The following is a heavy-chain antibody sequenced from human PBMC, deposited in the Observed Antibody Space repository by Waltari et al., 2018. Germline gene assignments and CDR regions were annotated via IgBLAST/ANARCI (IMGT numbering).Heavy chain of an antibody. D-gene: IGHD2-2*01. V-gene: IGHV4-34*01. Sequence: QVQLQQWGAGLLKPSETLSLTCAVYGGSFSGYYWSWIRQPPGKGLEWIGEINHSGSTNSNPSLKSRVTISVDTSKNQFSLKLSSVTAADTAVYYCARDCSSTSCYANDQLAASLDAFDIWGQGTMVTVSS. CDR2: INHSGST. J-gene: IGHJ3*02. CDR3: ARDCSSTSCYANDQLAASLDAFDI. CDR1: GGSFSGYY.